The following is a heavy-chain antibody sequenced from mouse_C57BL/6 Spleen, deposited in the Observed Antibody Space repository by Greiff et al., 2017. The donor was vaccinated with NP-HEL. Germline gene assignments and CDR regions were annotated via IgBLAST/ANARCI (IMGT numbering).Heavy chain of an antibody. V-gene: IGHV5-6*02. J-gene: IGHJ4*01. CDR3: ARRRGDYAMDY. Sequence: DVKLVESGGDLVKPGGSLKLSCAASGFTFSSYGMSWVRQTPDKRLEWVATISSGGSYTYYPDSGKGRFTISRDNAKNTLYLQMSSLKSEDTAMYYCARRRGDYAMDYWGQGTSVTVSS. CDR2: ISSGGSYT. CDR1: GFTFSSYG.